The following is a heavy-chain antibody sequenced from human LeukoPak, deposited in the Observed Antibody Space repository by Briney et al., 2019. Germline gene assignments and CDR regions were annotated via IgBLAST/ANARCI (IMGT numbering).Heavy chain of an antibody. D-gene: IGHD5-24*01. CDR2: IKQDGSEK. CDR1: GFTFSSYW. J-gene: IGHJ6*02. V-gene: IGHV3-7*01. CDR3: ARDQRRHDI. Sequence: GGSLGLSCAASGFTFSSYWMSWVRQAPGKGLEWVANIKQDGSEKFYVDSAKGRFTISRDNAKNSLYLQMNSLRAEDTAVYYCARDQRRHDIWGQGTTVTVSS.